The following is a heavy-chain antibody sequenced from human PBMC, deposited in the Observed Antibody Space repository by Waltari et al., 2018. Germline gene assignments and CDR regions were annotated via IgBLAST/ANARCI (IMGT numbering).Heavy chain of an antibody. J-gene: IGHJ4*02. CDR3: ARPRADY. CDR2: IKQDGSDK. V-gene: IGHV3-7*01. Sequence: EVQLVESGGGLVQPGGSLRLSCAASGFTFSGYWMHWVRQAPGKGLEWVANIKQDGSDKNYMDSVKGRFTISRDNARNSLFLQMNSLGVEDTAVYYCARPRADYWGQGTLVTVSS. CDR1: GFTFSGYW.